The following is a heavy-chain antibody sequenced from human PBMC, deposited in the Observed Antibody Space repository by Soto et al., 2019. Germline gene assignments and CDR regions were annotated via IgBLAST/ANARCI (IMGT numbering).Heavy chain of an antibody. CDR2: INHSGST. CDR1: GGSFSGYY. D-gene: IGHD6-13*01. Sequence: QVQLQQWGAGLLKPSETLSLTCAVYGGSFSGYYWSWIRQPPGKGLEWIGEINHSGSTNYNPSLKCRVTISVDTSKNQFSLKLSSVTAADTAVYYCASSKARQLAPLDYWGQGTLVTVSS. J-gene: IGHJ4*02. V-gene: IGHV4-34*01. CDR3: ASSKARQLAPLDY.